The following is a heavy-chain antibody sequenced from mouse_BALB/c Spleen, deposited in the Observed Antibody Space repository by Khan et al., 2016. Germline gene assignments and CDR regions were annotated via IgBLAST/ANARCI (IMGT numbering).Heavy chain of an antibody. V-gene: IGHV3-1*02. CDR1: GYSITSGYS. J-gene: IGHJ3*01. CDR3: ATYDYYDPWFAY. D-gene: IGHD2-4*01. CDR2: IHYSGTT. Sequence: EVQLQESGPDLVKPSQSLSLTCTVSGYSITSGYSWHWIRQFPGNKLEWMGYIHYSGTTNYNPSLKSRISITRDTSKNQFFLQLNSVTTEDTATSYCATYDYYDPWFAYWGQGTLVTVSA.